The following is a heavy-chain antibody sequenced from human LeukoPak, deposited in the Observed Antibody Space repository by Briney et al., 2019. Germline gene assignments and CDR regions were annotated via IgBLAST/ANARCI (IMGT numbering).Heavy chain of an antibody. CDR1: GYSFTSYW. CDR3: ARHSGSLHGGYFGY. D-gene: IGHD3-10*01. J-gene: IGHJ4*02. CDR2: TYPDDSDA. Sequence: GESLKISCKTSGYSFTSYWIGWVRQMPGKGLEWMGITYPDDSDARYSSSFQGQVTMSADKSISTAYLQWSSLKASDTAIYYCARHSGSLHGGYFGYWGQGTLVTVSS. V-gene: IGHV5-51*01.